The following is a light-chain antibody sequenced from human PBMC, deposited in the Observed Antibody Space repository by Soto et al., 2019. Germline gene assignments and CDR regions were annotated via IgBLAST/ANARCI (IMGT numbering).Light chain of an antibody. J-gene: IGKJ2*01. CDR2: GSS. V-gene: IGKV3-15*01. CDR1: QIVGSN. Sequence: EIVLTQSPATLSVSPGDRVTLSCRASQIVGSNLAWYQQKPGQAPRLRIYGSSVRATGIPATFSGSGSGTEFSVTISSLRCEDFAVDYCQQYKTWTREYTLGDGNKLEIK. CDR3: QQYKTWTREYT.